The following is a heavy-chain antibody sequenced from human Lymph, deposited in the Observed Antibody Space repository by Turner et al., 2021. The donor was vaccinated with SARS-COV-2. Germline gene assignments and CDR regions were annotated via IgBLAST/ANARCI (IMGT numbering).Heavy chain of an antibody. V-gene: IGHV1-24*01. CDR1: VYTVAEVS. D-gene: IGHD3-3*01. CDR2: FDTEDGET. CDR3: ATGPYDFWSGPSRGYYGIDV. Sequence: QHQLVQPGAAVTTPGASVEAPCTVAVYTVAEVSIHWVRQAPGKGLEWMGGFDTEDGETSYAQKFQGRDTMTEDTSTDTVYMELSSLRSEDTAVYYCATGPYDFWSGPSRGYYGIDVWGQGTTVTVSS. J-gene: IGHJ6*02.